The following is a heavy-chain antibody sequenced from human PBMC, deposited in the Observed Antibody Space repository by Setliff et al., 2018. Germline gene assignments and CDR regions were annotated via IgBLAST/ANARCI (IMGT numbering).Heavy chain of an antibody. D-gene: IGHD6-19*01. CDR1: GGSVSSGSYY. CDR3: ARGETSSGWYIYYYYYMDV. J-gene: IGHJ6*03. CDR2: IYYSGST. Sequence: SETLSLTCTVSGGSVSSGSYYWSWIRQPPGKGLEWIGYIYYSGSTNYNPSLKSRVTISVDTSKNQFSLKLSSVTAADTAVYYCARGETSSGWYIYYYYYMDVWGKGTTVTSP. V-gene: IGHV4-61*01.